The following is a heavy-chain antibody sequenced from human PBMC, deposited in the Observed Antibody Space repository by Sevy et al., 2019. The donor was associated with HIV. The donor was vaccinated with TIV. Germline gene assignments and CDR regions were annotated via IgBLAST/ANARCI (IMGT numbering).Heavy chain of an antibody. Sequence: GGSLRLSCAASGFTISSYWMLWVRQAPGKVLEWVANINQDGSTKYCLDSVKGRFTISIDNAKNSVVLQMNSLTAEDTGVYFCVRAMASADSFWGQGTLVTVSS. CDR1: GFTISSYW. J-gene: IGHJ4*02. V-gene: IGHV3-7*01. D-gene: IGHD3-10*01. CDR3: VRAMASADSF. CDR2: INQDGSTK.